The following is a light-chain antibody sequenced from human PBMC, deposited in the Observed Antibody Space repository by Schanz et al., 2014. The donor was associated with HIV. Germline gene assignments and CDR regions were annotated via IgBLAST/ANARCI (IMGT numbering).Light chain of an antibody. J-gene: IGKJ1*01. Sequence: EIVLTQSPGTLSLSPGERATLSCRASQSVSSSYLAWYQQKPGQAPRLLIYRASTRATGIPARFSGSGSGTDFTLTISRLESEDFAVYYCQQYATSPWTFGQGTKVDVK. CDR3: QQYATSPWT. CDR2: RAS. CDR1: QSVSSSY. V-gene: IGKV3-20*01.